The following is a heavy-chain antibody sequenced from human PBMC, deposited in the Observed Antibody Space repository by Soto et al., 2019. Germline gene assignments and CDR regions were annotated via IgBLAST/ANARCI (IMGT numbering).Heavy chain of an antibody. Sequence: GGSLKISCKGSGYNFSSFLIGWVGQMPGKGLEWMGIIYPGDSDTRYSPSFQGQVTISADKSISTAYLQWSSLKASDTAMYYCARLHDSSGNYGMDVWGQGTTVTVSS. D-gene: IGHD3-22*01. V-gene: IGHV5-51*01. CDR1: GYNFSSFL. CDR3: ARLHDSSGNYGMDV. J-gene: IGHJ6*02. CDR2: IYPGDSDT.